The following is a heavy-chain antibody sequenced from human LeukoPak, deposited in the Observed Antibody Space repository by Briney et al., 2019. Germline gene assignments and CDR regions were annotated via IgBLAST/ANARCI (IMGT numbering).Heavy chain of an antibody. CDR2: ISWNSGSI. CDR3: AKDNDSSGYYSGNAAFDI. D-gene: IGHD3-22*01. CDR1: GFTFDDYA. Sequence: GGSLRLSCAASGFTFDDYAMHWVRQAPGKGLEWVSGISWNSGSIGYADSVKSRFTISRDNAKNSLYLQMNSLRAEDTALYYCAKDNDSSGYYSGNAAFDIWGQGTMVTVSS. V-gene: IGHV3-9*01. J-gene: IGHJ3*02.